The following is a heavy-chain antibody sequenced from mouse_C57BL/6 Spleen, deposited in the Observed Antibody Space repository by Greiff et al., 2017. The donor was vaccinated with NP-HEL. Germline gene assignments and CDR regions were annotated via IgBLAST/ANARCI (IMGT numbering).Heavy chain of an antibody. CDR1: GYAFSSYW. Sequence: LVEPGASVKISCKASGYAFSSYWMNWVKQRPGKGLEWIGQIYPGDGDTNYNGKFKGKATLTADKSSSTAYMQLSSLTSEDSAVYFCAKARGGYEGYWYFDVWGTGTTVTVSS. CDR3: AKARGGYEGYWYFDV. V-gene: IGHV1-80*01. CDR2: IYPGDGDT. J-gene: IGHJ1*03. D-gene: IGHD2-2*01.